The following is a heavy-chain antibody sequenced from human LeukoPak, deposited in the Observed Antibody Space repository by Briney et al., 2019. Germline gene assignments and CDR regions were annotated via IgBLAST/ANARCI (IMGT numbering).Heavy chain of an antibody. D-gene: IGHD6-13*01. CDR1: GFTFSSYG. V-gene: IGHV3-33*01. CDR3: ERDVGGIALGYFDY. Sequence: GGSLRLSCAAPGFTFSSYGMHWVRQAPGKGLEWVAVIWYDGSNKYYEDSVKGRFTISRDNSKKTLYLQMNSLRAEDTAVYYCERDVGGIALGYFDYWGQGTLVTVSS. CDR2: IWYDGSNK. J-gene: IGHJ4*02.